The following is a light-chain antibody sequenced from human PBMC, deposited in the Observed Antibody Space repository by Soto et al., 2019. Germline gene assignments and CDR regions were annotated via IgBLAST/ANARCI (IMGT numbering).Light chain of an antibody. J-gene: IGKJ1*01. V-gene: IGKV3-20*01. Sequence: EIVLTQSPGTLSLSPGEIATLSCRASQSVSSSYLAWYQQKPGQAPRLLIYGASSRATGIPDRFSGSGSGTDFTLTISRLEPEDFAVYYCQQYNNWPPKFGQGTKVDI. CDR3: QQYNNWPPK. CDR2: GAS. CDR1: QSVSSSY.